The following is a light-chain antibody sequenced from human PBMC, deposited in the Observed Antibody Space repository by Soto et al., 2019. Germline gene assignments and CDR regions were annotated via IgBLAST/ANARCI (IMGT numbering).Light chain of an antibody. Sequence: EIVLTQSPGTLSFSPGERATLSCRASQSVSSNYLAWYQQTPGQAPRLLIYGASRRATGIPDRFSGSGSGTDFTLTISGLEPEDFAVYYCQQYDSSPVTFGGGTKVAIK. CDR2: GAS. J-gene: IGKJ4*01. V-gene: IGKV3-20*01. CDR3: QQYDSSPVT. CDR1: QSVSSNY.